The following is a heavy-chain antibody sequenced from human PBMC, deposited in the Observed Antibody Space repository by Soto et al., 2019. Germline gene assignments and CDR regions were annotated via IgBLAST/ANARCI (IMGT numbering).Heavy chain of an antibody. Sequence: GGSLRLSCAASGFTFTNYAMTWVRQAPGKGLEWVSISSGSGSGGSTNYADSVKGRFTISRDNSKNTLYLQMNSLRVEDTAVYYCAREGALKPFSSWGQGALVTVSS. V-gene: IGHV3-23*01. CDR1: GFTFTNYA. CDR2: SSGSGSGGST. CDR3: AREGALKPFSS. J-gene: IGHJ5*02.